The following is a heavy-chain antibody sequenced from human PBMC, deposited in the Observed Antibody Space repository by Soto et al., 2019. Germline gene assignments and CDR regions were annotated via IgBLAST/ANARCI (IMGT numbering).Heavy chain of an antibody. CDR1: GFAFSRYS. J-gene: IGHJ3*02. D-gene: IGHD2-8*01. CDR2: IGTADI. Sequence: GGSLRLSCAATGFAFSRYSMSWVRQAPGKGLEWVSFIGTADIYYADSVKGRFTISRDNSKNMVFLQMNSLRADGTAVYYCAKDHFTGNGVLDDFDIWGQGTMVTVSS. V-gene: IGHV3-23*01. CDR3: AKDHFTGNGVLDDFDI.